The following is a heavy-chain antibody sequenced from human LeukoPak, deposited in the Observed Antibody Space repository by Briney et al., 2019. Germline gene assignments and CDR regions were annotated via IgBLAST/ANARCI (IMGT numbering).Heavy chain of an antibody. CDR2: TNRDGSEK. CDR1: EFTFTNFW. CDR3: ARDWWELPNGAFDI. D-gene: IGHD1-26*01. J-gene: IGHJ3*02. Sequence: PGGSLRLSCAASEFTFTNFWMSWVRQAPGKGLEWVANTNRDGSEKYYVDSVKGRVTISRDNAKNSLYLQMNSLRAEDTAVYYCARDWWELPNGAFDIWGQGTMVTVSS. V-gene: IGHV3-7*01.